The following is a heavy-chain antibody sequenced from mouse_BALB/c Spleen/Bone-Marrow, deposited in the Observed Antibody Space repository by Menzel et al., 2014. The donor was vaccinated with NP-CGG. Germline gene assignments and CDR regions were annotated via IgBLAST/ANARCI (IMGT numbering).Heavy chain of an antibody. J-gene: IGHJ3*01. CDR1: GYTFTSYW. V-gene: IGHV1-7*01. CDR2: INPSTGYT. Sequence: VQGVESGAELAKPGASVKMSCKASGYTFTSYWMHWVKQRPGQGLEWIGYINPSTGYTGYNQKFKDKSTLTADKSSSTAYMQLSSLTSEDSAVYYCARYHYGYDGFAYWGQGTLVTVSA. D-gene: IGHD2-2*01. CDR3: ARYHYGYDGFAY.